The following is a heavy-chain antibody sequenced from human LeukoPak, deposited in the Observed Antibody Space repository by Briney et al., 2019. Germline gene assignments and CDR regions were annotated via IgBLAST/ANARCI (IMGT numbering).Heavy chain of an antibody. CDR2: IYPRDGST. Sequence: GASVKVSCTASGYTFTSNYIHWVRQAPGQGLEWMGMIYPRDGSTSYAQKSQGRATVTRDTSTSTVHMELSGLRSEDTAVYYCARDQEGFDYWGQGTLVTVSS. CDR1: GYTFTSNY. V-gene: IGHV1-46*01. J-gene: IGHJ4*02. CDR3: ARDQEGFDY.